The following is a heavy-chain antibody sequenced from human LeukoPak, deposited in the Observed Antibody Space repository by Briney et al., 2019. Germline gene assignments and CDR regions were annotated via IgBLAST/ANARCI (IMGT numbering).Heavy chain of an antibody. J-gene: IGHJ5*02. CDR3: ARHRSHRGWFDP. Sequence: SETLSLTCTVSGDSIRSSDYCWSWIRQPPGRGLEFVGCLYFSGSTYYNPSLNGRVTISVDTPKNQFPLNLYSMTAADTALYFCARHRSHRGWFDPWGQGTLVTVSS. CDR2: LYFSGST. CDR1: GDSIRSSDYC. D-gene: IGHD2-15*01. V-gene: IGHV4-39*01.